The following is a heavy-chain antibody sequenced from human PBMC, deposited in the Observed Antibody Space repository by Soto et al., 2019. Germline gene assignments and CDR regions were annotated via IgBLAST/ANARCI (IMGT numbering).Heavy chain of an antibody. CDR3: ASNYAYAEGYYWYGIDV. CDR2: ISSYGSET. Sequence: EVPLVESGGGLVLPGGSLRLSCAASGFTFSRYWMHCVRQAPRMGLVWVSRISSYGSETHYADSVKGRFTISRDNAKNTLYLQMKSLRADDTAVYYCASNYAYAEGYYWYGIDVWGQGTTVTVSS. V-gene: IGHV3-74*01. CDR1: GFTFSRYW. D-gene: IGHD3-16*01. J-gene: IGHJ6*02.